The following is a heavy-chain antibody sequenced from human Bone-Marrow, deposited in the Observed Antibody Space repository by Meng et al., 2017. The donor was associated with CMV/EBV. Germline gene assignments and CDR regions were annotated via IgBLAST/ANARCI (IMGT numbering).Heavy chain of an antibody. CDR1: GFTFDDYT. CDR3: AKGDFIAVAAKGAFDI. V-gene: IGHV3-43*01. CDR2: ISWDGGST. D-gene: IGHD6-19*01. Sequence: GGSLRLSCPASGFTFDDYTMHWVRQVPGKGLEWVSLISWDGGSTYYADSVKGRFTISRDNSKNSLYLQMNSLRTEDTALYYCAKGDFIAVAAKGAFDIWGQGTMVTVSS. J-gene: IGHJ3*02.